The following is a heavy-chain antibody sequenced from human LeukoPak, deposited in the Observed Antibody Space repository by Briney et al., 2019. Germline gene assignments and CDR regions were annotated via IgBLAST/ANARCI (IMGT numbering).Heavy chain of an antibody. J-gene: IGHJ4*02. D-gene: IGHD3-10*01. CDR1: GGSISGYY. Sequence: PSETLSLTCTVSGGSISGYYWSWIQQPPGKGLEWIGYIEHSGNTNYNPSLKSRLTISVDTSKNQFSLKLSSVTAADTAVYYCARRSETQLWFGDFWGQGTLVTVSS. V-gene: IGHV4-59*08. CDR3: ARRSETQLWFGDF. CDR2: IEHSGNT.